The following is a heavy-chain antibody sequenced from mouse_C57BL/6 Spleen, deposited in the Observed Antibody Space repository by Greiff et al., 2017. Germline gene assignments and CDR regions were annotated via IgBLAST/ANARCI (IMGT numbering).Heavy chain of an antibody. CDR3: TSAPHYYGPDY. CDR2: ISSGGDYI. D-gene: IGHD1-2*01. CDR1: GFTFSSYA. J-gene: IGHJ2*01. Sequence: EVQRVESGEGLVKPGGSLKLSCAASGFTFSSYAMSWFRQTPEKRLEWVAYISSGGDYIYYADTVKGRFTISRDNARNTLYLQMSSLKSEDTARFYCTSAPHYYGPDYWGKGTTLTVSS. V-gene: IGHV5-9-1*02.